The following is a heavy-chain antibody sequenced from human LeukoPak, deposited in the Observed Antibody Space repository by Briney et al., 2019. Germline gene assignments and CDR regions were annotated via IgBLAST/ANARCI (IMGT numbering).Heavy chain of an antibody. J-gene: IGHJ4*02. CDR2: VIPMFGTP. CDR1: GGTFSNYA. D-gene: IGHD5-24*01. CDR3: ARAGGVYNRGYYFDY. V-gene: IGHV1-69*13. Sequence: GASVTVSCTASGGTFSNYAISWVRQAPGQGLEWMGGVIPMFGTPNYAQEFQGRVTISADEFTNTAYMELSNLRSDDTAIYYCARAGGVYNRGYYFDYWGQGTLVTVSS.